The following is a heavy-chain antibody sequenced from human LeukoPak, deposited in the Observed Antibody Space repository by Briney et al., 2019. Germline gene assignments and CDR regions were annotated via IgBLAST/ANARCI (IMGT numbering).Heavy chain of an antibody. V-gene: IGHV3-23*01. CDR3: AKDPNGDYIGAFDF. J-gene: IGHJ3*01. CDR1: GFTFNSYA. D-gene: IGHD4-17*01. Sequence: GGSLRLSCAASGFTFNSYAMSWVRQARGKGLEWVSAITANGGYTLYADAVKGRFTVSRDNSKNTLYLQINSLRPEDTAMYYCAKDPNGDYIGAFDFWGQGTMVTVSS. CDR2: ITANGGYT.